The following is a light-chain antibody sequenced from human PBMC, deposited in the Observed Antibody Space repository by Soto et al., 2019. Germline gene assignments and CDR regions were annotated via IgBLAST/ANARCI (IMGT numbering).Light chain of an antibody. V-gene: IGKV3-15*01. Sequence: EIVMTQSPATLSVSPGGRATLSCRASQSVSSNLAWYQQKRGQAPRLLIYGASTRATGIPARFTGSGSGTEFTLTISSLQSEDSAVYYCQQYNNWRTFGQGTKVEIK. CDR3: QQYNNWRT. CDR1: QSVSSN. CDR2: GAS. J-gene: IGKJ1*01.